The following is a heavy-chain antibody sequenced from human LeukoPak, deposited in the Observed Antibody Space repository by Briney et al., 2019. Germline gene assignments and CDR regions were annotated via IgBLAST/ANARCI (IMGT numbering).Heavy chain of an antibody. J-gene: IGHJ6*03. Sequence: SETLSLTCAVCDGSFTDYHWTWIRQPPGKGLEWIGEINHSGSTGYSPSLKSRVTISVDTPKNQSSLKLSSVTAADTAVYYCARATEGYSSSVVYMDVWGKGTTVTVSS. V-gene: IGHV4-34*01. D-gene: IGHD6-6*01. CDR2: INHSGST. CDR3: ARATEGYSSSVVYMDV. CDR1: DGSFTDYH.